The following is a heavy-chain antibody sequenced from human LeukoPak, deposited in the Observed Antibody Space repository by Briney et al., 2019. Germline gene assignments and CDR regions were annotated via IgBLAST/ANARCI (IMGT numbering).Heavy chain of an antibody. CDR1: GGSISSYY. D-gene: IGHD3-3*01. CDR3: ARCLEWFTDAFDI. V-gene: IGHV4-59*01. J-gene: IGHJ3*02. Sequence: SETLSLTCTVSGGSISSYYWSWIRQPPGKGLEWIGYVYYSGSTNYNPSLKSRVTISVDTSKNQFSLKLSSVTAADTAVYYCARCLEWFTDAFDIWGQGTMVTVSS. CDR2: VYYSGST.